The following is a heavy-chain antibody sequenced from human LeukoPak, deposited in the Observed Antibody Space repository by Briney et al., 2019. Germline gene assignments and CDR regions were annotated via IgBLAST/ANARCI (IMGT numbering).Heavy chain of an antibody. D-gene: IGHD6-13*01. J-gene: IGHJ5*02. V-gene: IGHV4-34*01. Sequence: PSETLSLTCAVYGGSFSGYYWSWIRQPPGKGLEWIGEINHSGSTNYNPSLKSRVTISVDTSKNQFSLKLSSVTAADTAVYYCASEPHSSSWYWFDPWGQGTLVTVSS. CDR1: GGSFSGYY. CDR3: ASEPHSSSWYWFDP. CDR2: INHSGST.